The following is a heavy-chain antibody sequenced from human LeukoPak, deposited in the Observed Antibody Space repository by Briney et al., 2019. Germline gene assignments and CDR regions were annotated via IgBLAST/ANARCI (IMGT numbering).Heavy chain of an antibody. V-gene: IGHV3-23*01. CDR3: ARGSGDVDY. CDR2: ISANGGST. Sequence: GGSLRLSCAASGFTFSTYAMSWVRQAPGKGLEWVSAISANGGSTFYADSVKGRFTVSRDSSKDTLYLQMNSLRAEDTAVYYCARGSGDVDYWGQGTLVTVSS. D-gene: IGHD2-21*01. CDR1: GFTFSTYA. J-gene: IGHJ4*02.